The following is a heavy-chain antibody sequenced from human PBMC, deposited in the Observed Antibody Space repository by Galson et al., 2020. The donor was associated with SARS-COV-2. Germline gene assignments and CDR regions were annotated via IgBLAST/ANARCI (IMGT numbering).Heavy chain of an antibody. V-gene: IGHV3-33*01. Sequence: GESLKISCAASGFTFSSYGMHWVRQAPGKGLEWVAVIWYDGSNKYYADSVKGRFTISRDNSKNTLYLQMNSLRAEDTAVYYCARDGSGSLYYYGMDVGGQGTTVTVSS. CDR1: GFTFSSYG. CDR2: IWYDGSNK. J-gene: IGHJ6*02. CDR3: ARDGSGSLYYYGMDV. D-gene: IGHD3-10*01.